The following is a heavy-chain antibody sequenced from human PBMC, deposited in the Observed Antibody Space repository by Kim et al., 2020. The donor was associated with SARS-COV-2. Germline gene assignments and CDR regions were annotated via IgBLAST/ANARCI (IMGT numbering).Heavy chain of an antibody. V-gene: IGHV3-23*01. D-gene: IGHD5-12*01. J-gene: IGHJ6*02. Sequence: KGRFTISRDNSKHTLYLQMNSLRAEDTAVYYCAKTLDIVATGWYYYYGMDVWGQGTTVTVSS. CDR3: AKTLDIVATGWYYYYGMDV.